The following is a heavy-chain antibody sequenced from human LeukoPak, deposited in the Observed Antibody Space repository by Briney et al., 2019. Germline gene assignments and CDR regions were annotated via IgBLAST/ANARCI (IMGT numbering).Heavy chain of an antibody. CDR1: GFTFSSYS. CDR2: ISSSYI. Sequence: GGSLRLSCAASGFTFSSYSMNWVRQAPGKGLEWVSSISSSYIYYADSVKGRFTISRDNAKNSLYLQMNSLRAEDTAVYYCARDSTRVVRGGRGMDVWGRGTTVTVSS. V-gene: IGHV3-21*01. D-gene: IGHD3-10*01. J-gene: IGHJ6*04. CDR3: ARDSTRVVRGGRGMDV.